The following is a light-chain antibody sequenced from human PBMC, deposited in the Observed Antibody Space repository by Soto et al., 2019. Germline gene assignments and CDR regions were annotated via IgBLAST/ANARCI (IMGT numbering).Light chain of an antibody. CDR1: QGISNY. CDR2: AAS. Sequence: DIQMTQSPSSLSSSVGDRATITCRASQGISNYLAWYQQKPGKVPNILIYAASTLQSEVPSRFSGSGSGTDFTLTISSLQPEDVATYYCQKYNSAPWTFGQGTKGEIK. V-gene: IGKV1-27*01. J-gene: IGKJ1*01. CDR3: QKYNSAPWT.